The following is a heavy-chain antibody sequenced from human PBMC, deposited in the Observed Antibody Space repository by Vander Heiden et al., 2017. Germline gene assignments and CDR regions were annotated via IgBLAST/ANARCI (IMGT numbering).Heavy chain of an antibody. CDR1: GFTFSSTS. J-gene: IGHJ4*02. D-gene: IGHD1-1*01. CDR3: ARDDGQLGY. Sequence: EVQLAESGGGLVRPGGSLRLSCQASGFTFSSTSMNWVRQAPGKVLEWVSSISGSSNYIYYADSVKGRFTISRDNAKNSLYLQMNSLRAEDTAVYYCARDDGQLGYWGQGTLVTVSS. CDR2: ISGSSNYI. V-gene: IGHV3-21*01.